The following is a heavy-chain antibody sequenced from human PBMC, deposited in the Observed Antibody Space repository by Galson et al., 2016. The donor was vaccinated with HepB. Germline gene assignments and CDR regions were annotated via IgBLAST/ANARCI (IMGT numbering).Heavy chain of an antibody. D-gene: IGHD4-17*01. Sequence: SLRLSCAASGFSFSLYDIHWVRQVTGKGLEWVSAIGTAPGDTNYLDSVKGLFTISRENADNSLYLQMNSLRPGDTAVYYCARGKSLWTTPWNYGLDVWGKGTTVTVSS. CDR2: IGTAPGDT. CDR1: GFSFSLYD. V-gene: IGHV3-13*01. CDR3: ARGKSLWTTPWNYGLDV. J-gene: IGHJ6*04.